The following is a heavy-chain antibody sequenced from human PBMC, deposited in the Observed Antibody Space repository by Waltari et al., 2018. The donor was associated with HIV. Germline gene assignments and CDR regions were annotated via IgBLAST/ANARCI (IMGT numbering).Heavy chain of an antibody. V-gene: IGHV4-4*07. J-gene: IGHJ5*02. CDR3: ARDPPPDLPSGSYSVNWFDP. Sequence: QVQLQESGPGLVKPSETLSLTCTVSGGSISSYSWSWIRQPAGKGLEWIGRIYTSGSTNYNPSLKSRVTMSVDTSKNQFSLKLSSVTAADTAVYYCARDPPPDLPSGSYSVNWFDPWGQGTLVTVSS. CDR2: IYTSGST. D-gene: IGHD1-26*01. CDR1: GGSISSYS.